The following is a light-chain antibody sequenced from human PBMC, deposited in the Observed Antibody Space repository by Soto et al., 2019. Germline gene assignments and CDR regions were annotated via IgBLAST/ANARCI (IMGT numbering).Light chain of an antibody. V-gene: IGKV3-20*01. Sequence: EIGLTQSPGTLSLSPGERATLSCRASQSVSSSYLAWYQQKPGQAPRLLIYAASSRATGIPDRFSGSGSGTDFTLTISRLEPEDVAVYYCQQYGSSPRTFGQGTKVEIK. CDR2: AAS. CDR3: QQYGSSPRT. CDR1: QSVSSSY. J-gene: IGKJ1*01.